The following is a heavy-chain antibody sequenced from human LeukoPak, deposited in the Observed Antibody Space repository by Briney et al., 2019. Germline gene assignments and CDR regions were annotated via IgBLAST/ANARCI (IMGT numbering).Heavy chain of an antibody. J-gene: IGHJ6*03. CDR3: ASGSGSYRTPYYYMDV. V-gene: IGHV3-53*01. CDR1: GFTVSSNY. D-gene: IGHD3-10*01. Sequence: GGSLRLSCVASGFTVSSNYMSWVRQAPGKGLEWDSVIYSGGSTYYADSVKGRFTISRDNSKNTLYLQMNSLRAEDTAVYYCASGSGSYRTPYYYMDVWGTGTTVTVSS. CDR2: IYSGGST.